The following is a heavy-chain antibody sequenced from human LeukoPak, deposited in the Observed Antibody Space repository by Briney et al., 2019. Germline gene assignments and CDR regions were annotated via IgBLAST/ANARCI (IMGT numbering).Heavy chain of an antibody. V-gene: IGHV3-7*01. CDR3: ARDNSDYDSSFFDY. CDR1: GFAFNNYW. D-gene: IGHD3-22*01. Sequence: GGSLRLSCAASGFAFNNYWMSWVRQAPGKGLEWVANIKQDGSEKYYVDSVKSRFTVSRDNAKNSLFLQMNSLRAEDTAVYYCARDNSDYDSSFFDYWGQGTLVTVSS. J-gene: IGHJ4*02. CDR2: IKQDGSEK.